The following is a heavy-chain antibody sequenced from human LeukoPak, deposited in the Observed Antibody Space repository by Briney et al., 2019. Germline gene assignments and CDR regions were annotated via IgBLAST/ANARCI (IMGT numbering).Heavy chain of an antibody. CDR2: IWYDGSNK. V-gene: IGHV3-33*01. J-gene: IGHJ6*02. D-gene: IGHD2-15*01. Sequence: QAGGSLRLSCAASGFTFSSYGMHWVRQAPGKGLEWVAVIWYDGSNKYYADSVKGRFTISRDNSKNTLYLQMNSLRAGDTAVYYCARGYCSGGSCPGYYYGMDVWGQGTTVTVSS. CDR1: GFTFSSYG. CDR3: ARGYCSGGSCPGYYYGMDV.